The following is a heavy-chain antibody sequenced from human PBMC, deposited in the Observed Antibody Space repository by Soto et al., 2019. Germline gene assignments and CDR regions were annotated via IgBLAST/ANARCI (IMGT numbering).Heavy chain of an antibody. Sequence: GGSLRLSCAASGFTFSGSAMHWVRQASGKGLEWVGRIRSKANSYATAYAASGKGRFTISRDDSKNTAYLQMNSLKTEDTAVYYCTRHRQGVSYGSGSTDYYYGIDVWGQGTTVTVSS. CDR1: GFTFSGSA. J-gene: IGHJ6*02. CDR2: IRSKANSYAT. V-gene: IGHV3-73*01. CDR3: TRHRQGVSYGSGSTDYYYGIDV. D-gene: IGHD5-18*01.